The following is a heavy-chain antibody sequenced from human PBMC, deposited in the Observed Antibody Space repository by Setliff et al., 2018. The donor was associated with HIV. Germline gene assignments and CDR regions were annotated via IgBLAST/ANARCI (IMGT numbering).Heavy chain of an antibody. V-gene: IGHV3-73*01. Sequence: QPGGSLRLSCAASGFACVGAEIHWVRQASGKGLEWVGRIRNKFNRLATQYGESLEGRFTISRDDSKNTAYLQMRSLKTDDTAVYFCATNVRVPGSSLDSWGPVSLVTVSS. J-gene: IGHJ1*01. CDR2: IRNKFNRLAT. CDR1: GFACVGAE. D-gene: IGHD6-19*01. CDR3: ATNVRVPGSSLDS.